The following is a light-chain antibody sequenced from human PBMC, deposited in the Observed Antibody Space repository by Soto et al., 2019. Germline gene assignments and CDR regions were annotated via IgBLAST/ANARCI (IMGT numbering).Light chain of an antibody. CDR3: SSYTSSSTLHV. J-gene: IGLJ1*01. CDR2: DVS. V-gene: IGLV2-14*01. CDR1: SSDVGGYNY. Sequence: QSALTQPASVYGSPGQSITISCTGTSSDVGGYNYVSWYQQHPGKAPKLMIYDVSNRPSGVSNRFSGSKSGNTASLTISGLQAEDEADYYCSSYTSSSTLHVFGTGTKVTVL.